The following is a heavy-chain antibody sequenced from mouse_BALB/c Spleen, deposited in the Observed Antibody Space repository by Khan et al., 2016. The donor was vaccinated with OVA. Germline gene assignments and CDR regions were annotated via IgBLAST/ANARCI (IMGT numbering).Heavy chain of an antibody. CDR3: ARGGANWGAWFAY. CDR2: INPSNGRT. V-gene: IGHV1S81*02. D-gene: IGHD4-1*01. J-gene: IGHJ3*01. Sequence: QVQLQQPGAELVKPGASVKLSCKASGYTFTSYWMHWLKQRPGQGLEWIGEINPSNGRTNYNETFKSKATLTVDTSSSTAYMQFSSLTSEDSAVYYSARGGANWGAWFAYGGQGTLVTVSA. CDR1: GYTFTSYW.